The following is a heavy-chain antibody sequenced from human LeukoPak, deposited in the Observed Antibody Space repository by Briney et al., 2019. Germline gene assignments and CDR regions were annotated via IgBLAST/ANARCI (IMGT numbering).Heavy chain of an antibody. CDR2: IYYSGST. D-gene: IGHD2-21*01. J-gene: IGHJ4*02. CDR1: GGSVSSGSYY. Sequence: PSETLSLTCTVSGGSVSSGSYYWSWIRQPPGKGLEWIGYIYYSGSTNYNPSLKSRVTISVDTSKNQFSLKLSSVTAADTAVYYCTLTRDRSGDQRDYWGQGTLVTVSS. V-gene: IGHV4-61*01. CDR3: TLTRDRSGDQRDY.